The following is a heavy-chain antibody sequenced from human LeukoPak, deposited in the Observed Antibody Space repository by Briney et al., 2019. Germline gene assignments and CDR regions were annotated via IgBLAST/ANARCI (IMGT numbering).Heavy chain of an antibody. CDR2: INHSGST. D-gene: IGHD3-10*01. J-gene: IGHJ4*02. V-gene: IGHV4-34*01. CDR1: GGSFSGYY. Sequence: PSETLSPTCAVYGGSFSGYYWSWIRQHPGKGLEWIGEINHSGSTNYNPSLKSRVTISVDTSKNQFSLKLSSVTAADTAVYYCASAYGSGSSIYYFDYWGQGTLVTVSS. CDR3: ASAYGSGSSIYYFDY.